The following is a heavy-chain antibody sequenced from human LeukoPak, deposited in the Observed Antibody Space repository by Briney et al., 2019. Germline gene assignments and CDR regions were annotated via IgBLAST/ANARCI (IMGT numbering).Heavy chain of an antibody. Sequence: GGSPTLSCAASRFTFSSYGIHWVRQAPGKGLEWVAIISYDGSNKYYADSVKDRFTISRDNSKNTLYLQMNSLKPEDTAVYYCAKDLINYYDSGGPLDYWGQGTLVSVSS. CDR2: ISYDGSNK. D-gene: IGHD3-22*01. J-gene: IGHJ4*02. V-gene: IGHV3-30*18. CDR1: RFTFSSYG. CDR3: AKDLINYYDSGGPLDY.